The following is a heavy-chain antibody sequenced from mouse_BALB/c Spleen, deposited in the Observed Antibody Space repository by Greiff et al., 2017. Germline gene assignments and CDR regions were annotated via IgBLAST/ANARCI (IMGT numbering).Heavy chain of an antibody. CDR3: ARDPPLMITRSYAMDY. V-gene: IGHV2-9*02. Sequence: QVQLKESGPGLVAPSQSLSITCTVSGFSLTSYGVHWVRQPPGKGLEWLGVIWAGGSTNYNSALMSRLSISKDNSKSQVFLKMNSLQTDDTAMYYCARDPPLMITRSYAMDYWGQGTSVTVSA. D-gene: IGHD2-4*01. CDR2: IWAGGST. J-gene: IGHJ4*01. CDR1: GFSLTSYG.